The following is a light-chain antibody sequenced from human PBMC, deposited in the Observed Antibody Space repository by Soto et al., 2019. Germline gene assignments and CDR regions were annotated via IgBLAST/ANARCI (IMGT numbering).Light chain of an antibody. CDR2: DVS. V-gene: IGLV2-14*01. J-gene: IGLJ1*01. CDR1: SSDVGGYNY. Sequence: QSVLTQPASVSGSTGQSITISCTGTSSDVGGYNYVSWYQQHPGKAPKLMIYDVSNRPSGVSDRFSGSKSGNTASLTISGLQAEHEADYYCSSYTSSSLSVFGTGTKVTVL. CDR3: SSYTSSSLSV.